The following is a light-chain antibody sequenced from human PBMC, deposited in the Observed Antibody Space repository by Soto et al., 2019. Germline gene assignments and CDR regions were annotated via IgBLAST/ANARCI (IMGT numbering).Light chain of an antibody. CDR1: KNDIGVYDF. CDR2: EVV. Sequence: ALTQPPSASGSPGQSVTISCTGTKNDIGVYDFVSWYQHHPGKAPRLIIYEVVQRPSGVPDRFSGPKSGNTASLTVSGLQAADGADYFCKSYAGSNTYVFGSGTKVTVL. J-gene: IGLJ1*01. V-gene: IGLV2-8*01. CDR3: KSYAGSNTYV.